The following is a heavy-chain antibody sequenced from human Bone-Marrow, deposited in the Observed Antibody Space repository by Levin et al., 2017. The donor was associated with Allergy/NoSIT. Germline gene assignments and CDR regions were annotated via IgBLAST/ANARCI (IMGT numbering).Heavy chain of an antibody. CDR2: INHTGST. Sequence: SSQTLSLTCTVSGGSFHETYWTWIRQPPGKGLEWIGDINHTGSTSDNPSLNRRVTISVDAPNNQFSLRLTSVTAADTAIYYCAREMRGTDVFDIWGQGTMVTVSS. D-gene: IGHD5-24*01. CDR1: GGSFHETY. V-gene: IGHV4-34*01. J-gene: IGHJ3*02. CDR3: AREMRGTDVFDI.